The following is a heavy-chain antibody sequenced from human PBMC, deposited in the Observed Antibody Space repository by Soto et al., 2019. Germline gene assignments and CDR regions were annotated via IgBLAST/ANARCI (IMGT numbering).Heavy chain of an antibody. D-gene: IGHD3-3*01. Sequence: SETLSLTCAFSGSSVSNNYWWGWIWPAPGKGLEWIGYMYYSGSTHYNPSLKSRVTMSVDTSKNQFSLKVTSMTAVDTAVYYCANVLGHDFWSGYPISEAWGQGTRVTVS. CDR1: GSSVSNNYW. J-gene: IGHJ5*02. V-gene: IGHV4-28*01. CDR2: MYYSGST. CDR3: ANVLGHDFWSGYPISEA.